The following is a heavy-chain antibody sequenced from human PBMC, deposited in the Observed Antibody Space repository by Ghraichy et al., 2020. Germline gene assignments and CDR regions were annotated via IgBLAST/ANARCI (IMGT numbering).Heavy chain of an antibody. Sequence: SETLSLTCTVSGDSISNYYLSWIRQPPGKGLEWIGNIYNSGSTNYNPSLKSRLTISADTSKNQFSLRLTSATAVDTAVYYCGIGSGWTTDLWGQGTLVTVSS. V-gene: IGHV4-59*01. D-gene: IGHD6-19*01. J-gene: IGHJ5*02. CDR3: GIGSGWTTDL. CDR2: IYNSGST. CDR1: GDSISNYY.